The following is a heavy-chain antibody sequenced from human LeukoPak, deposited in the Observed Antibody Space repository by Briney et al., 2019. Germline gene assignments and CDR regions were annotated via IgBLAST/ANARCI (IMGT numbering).Heavy chain of an antibody. Sequence: PSQTLSLTCTVSGGSISSGGYYWSWIRQYPGAGLEWIGYIYHSGNPYYNPSLRSRVTISVDTSKNQVYLKVTSVTAADTAVYYCARWGRDQLWLSPDHWGQGTPVTVSS. CDR3: ARWGRDQLWLSPDH. D-gene: IGHD5-18*01. CDR1: GGSISSGGYY. CDR2: IYHSGNP. J-gene: IGHJ1*01. V-gene: IGHV4-31*03.